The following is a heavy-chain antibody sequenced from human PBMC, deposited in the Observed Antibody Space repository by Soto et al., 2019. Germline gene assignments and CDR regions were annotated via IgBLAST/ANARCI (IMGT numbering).Heavy chain of an antibody. CDR3: TTDSYNTMIVNRFDY. CDR2: IKNKTAGGTT. J-gene: IGHJ4*01. Sequence: PGGYLRHSCAASGFTFSNAWINWVRQAPGKGHKWVGRIKNKTAGGTTDFAAPVTGRFAISRDDSKNMVYLQMNSLKTEDTALYYCTTDSYNTMIVNRFDYWGHGTLVTGSS. D-gene: IGHD3-22*01. CDR1: GFTFSNAW. V-gene: IGHV3-15*07.